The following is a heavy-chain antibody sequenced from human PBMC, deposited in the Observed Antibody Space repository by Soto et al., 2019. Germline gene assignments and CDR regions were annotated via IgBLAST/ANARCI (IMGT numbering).Heavy chain of an antibody. CDR3: AKSMAAWKLLRASAFDI. CDR2: ISGSGGST. D-gene: IGHD1-26*01. J-gene: IGHJ3*02. Sequence: EVQLLEAGGGLVQPGGSLRLSCAASGFTFSSYAMSWVRQAPGKGLEWVSAISGSGGSTYYADSVKGRFTISRDNSKNTLYLQMNSLRAEDTAVYYCAKSMAAWKLLRASAFDIWGQGTMVTVSS. CDR1: GFTFSSYA. V-gene: IGHV3-23*01.